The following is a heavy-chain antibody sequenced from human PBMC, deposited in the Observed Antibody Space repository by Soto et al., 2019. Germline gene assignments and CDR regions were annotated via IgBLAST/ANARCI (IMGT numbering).Heavy chain of an antibody. D-gene: IGHD3-3*01. V-gene: IGHV3-30-3*01. CDR3: ARDPTVTIFGVVIAYYFDY. J-gene: IGHJ4*02. CDR1: GFTFSSYA. Sequence: QVQLVESGGGVVQPGRSLRLSCAASGFTFSSYAMHWVRQAPGKGLEWVAVISYDGSNKYYADSVKGRFTISRDNSKNTLYLLMNSLRAEDTAVYYCARDPTVTIFGVVIAYYFDYWGQGTLVTVSS. CDR2: ISYDGSNK.